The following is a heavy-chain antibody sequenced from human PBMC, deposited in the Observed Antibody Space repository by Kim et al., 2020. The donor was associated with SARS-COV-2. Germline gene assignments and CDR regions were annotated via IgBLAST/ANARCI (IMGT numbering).Heavy chain of an antibody. CDR3: TRATPRVYASYYFDY. V-gene: IGHV3-49*03. J-gene: IGHJ4*02. Sequence: GGSLRLSCTASGFTFGDYAMSWFRQAPGKGLEWVGFIRSKAYGGTTEYAASVKGRFTISRDDSKSIAYLQMNSLKTEDTAVYYCTRATPRVYASYYFDYWGQGTLVTVSS. D-gene: IGHD2-2*01. CDR2: IRSKAYGGTT. CDR1: GFTFGDYA.